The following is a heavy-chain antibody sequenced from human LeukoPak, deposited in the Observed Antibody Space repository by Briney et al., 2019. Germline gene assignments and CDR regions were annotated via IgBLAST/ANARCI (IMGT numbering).Heavy chain of an antibody. CDR1: GFTFDDYA. CDR3: AARFDY. Sequence: GRSLRLSCAASGFTFDDYAMHWVRQAPGKGLEWVSYISRSGDTTDYADSVKGRFTISRDNTKNSVYLQMNSLRAEDTAVYYCAARFDYWGQGTLVTVSS. V-gene: IGHV3-48*03. CDR2: ISRSGDTT. J-gene: IGHJ4*02.